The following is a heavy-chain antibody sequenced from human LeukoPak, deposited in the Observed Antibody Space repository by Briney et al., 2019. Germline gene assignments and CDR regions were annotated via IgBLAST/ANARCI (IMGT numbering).Heavy chain of an antibody. J-gene: IGHJ4*02. V-gene: IGHV3-23*01. D-gene: IGHD4-11*01. CDR3: ARDLGVTTFLPPKTPSYYFDY. Sequence: GGSLRLSCAASGFTFSSYAMSWVRQASGKGLEWVSAISGSGSTYYADSVKGRFTISRDNSKNTLYLQMNSLRAEDTAVYYCARDLGVTTFLPPKTPSYYFDYWGQGTLVTVSS. CDR1: GFTFSSYA. CDR2: ISGSGST.